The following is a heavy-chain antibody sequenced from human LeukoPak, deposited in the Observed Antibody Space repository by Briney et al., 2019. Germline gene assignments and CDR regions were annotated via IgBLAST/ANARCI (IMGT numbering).Heavy chain of an antibody. Sequence: GGSLRLSCAASGFTFSTFAMIWVRQPPGKGLEWVSSIFPSGGEIHYADSVRGRFTISRDNSKSTLSLQMNSLRAEDTAIYYCAKYLSDNYGDYLDAFDIWGRGTMVTVSS. CDR3: AKYLSDNYGDYLDAFDI. V-gene: IGHV3-23*01. J-gene: IGHJ3*02. D-gene: IGHD4-17*01. CDR1: GFTFSTFA. CDR2: IFPSGGEI.